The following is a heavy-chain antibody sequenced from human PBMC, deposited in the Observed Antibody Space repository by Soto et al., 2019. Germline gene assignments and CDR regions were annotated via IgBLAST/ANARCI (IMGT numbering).Heavy chain of an antibody. CDR3: ASPSNGLRLGELSDAFDI. D-gene: IGHD3-16*02. J-gene: IGHJ3*02. CDR2: IYSGGST. Sequence: PGGSLRLSCAASGFTVYGNCMSWVRQSPGKGLEWVSVIYSGGSTYYADSVKGRFTISRDNSKNTLYLQMNSLRAEDTAVYYCASPSNGLRLGELSDAFDIWGQGTMVTVSS. CDR1: GFTVYGNC. V-gene: IGHV3-53*01.